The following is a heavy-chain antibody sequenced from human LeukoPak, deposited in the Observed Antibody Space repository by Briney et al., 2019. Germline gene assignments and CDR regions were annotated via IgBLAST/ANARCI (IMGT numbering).Heavy chain of an antibody. D-gene: IGHD3-22*01. CDR2: INHSGST. V-gene: IGHV4-34*01. CDR3: ARVGYYYDS. Sequence: SETLSLTCAVYGGSFSGYYWSWIRHPPGKGLEWIGEINHSGSTNYNPSLKSRVTISVDTSKNQFSLKLSSVTAADTAVYYCARVGYYYDSWGQGTLVTVSS. CDR1: GGSFSGYY. J-gene: IGHJ4*02.